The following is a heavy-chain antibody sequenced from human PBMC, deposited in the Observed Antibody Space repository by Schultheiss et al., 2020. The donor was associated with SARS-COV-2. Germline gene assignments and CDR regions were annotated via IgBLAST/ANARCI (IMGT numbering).Heavy chain of an antibody. CDR3: ARVGPAAFDY. CDR1: GFTFSSYG. CDR2: ISYDGSNK. Sequence: GGSLRLSCAASGFTFSSYGMHWVRQAPGKGLEWVAVISYDGSNKYYADSVKGRFTISRDNAKNSLYLQMNSLRAEDTAVYYCARVGPAAFDYWGQGTPGHRLL. J-gene: IGHJ4*02. V-gene: IGHV3-30*19. D-gene: IGHD6-13*01.